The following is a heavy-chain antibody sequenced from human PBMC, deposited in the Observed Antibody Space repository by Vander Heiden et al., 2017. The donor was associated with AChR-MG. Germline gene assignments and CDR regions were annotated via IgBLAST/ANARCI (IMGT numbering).Heavy chain of an antibody. CDR3: AGGRDSSRPFDY. D-gene: IGHD3-22*01. CDR1: GSPFSSYS. CDR2: ISSSSSYI. J-gene: IGHJ4*02. V-gene: IGHV3-21*01. Sequence: VQLVESGGGLVKPGGPLSLSCAASGSPFSSYSMNWVRQAPGKGLEWVSSISSSSSYIYYADSVKGRFTISRDNAKNSLYLQMNSLRAEDTAVYYCAGGRDSSRPFDYWGQGTLVTVSS.